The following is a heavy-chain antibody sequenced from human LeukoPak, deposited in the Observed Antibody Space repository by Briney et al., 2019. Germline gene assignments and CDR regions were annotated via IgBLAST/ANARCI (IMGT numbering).Heavy chain of an antibody. CDR2: FDPEDGET. J-gene: IGHJ4*02. Sequence: ASVKVSCKVSGYTLTELSMHWVRQAPGKGLEWMGGFDPEDGETIYAQKFQGRVTMTEDTSTDTAYMELRSLRSDDTAVYYCARDGSITIFGVVISNFDYWGQGTLVTVSS. V-gene: IGHV1-24*01. CDR1: GYTLTELS. D-gene: IGHD3-3*01. CDR3: ARDGSITIFGVVISNFDY.